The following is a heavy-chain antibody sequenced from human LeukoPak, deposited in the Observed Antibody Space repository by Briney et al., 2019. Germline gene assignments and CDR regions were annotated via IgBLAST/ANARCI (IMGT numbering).Heavy chain of an antibody. D-gene: IGHD2-2*01. Sequence: PSETLSLTCTVSGGSISSYYWSWIRQPPGKGLEWIGEINHSGSTNYNPSLKSRVTISVDTSKNQFSLKLSSVTAADTAVYYCARGRPYCSSTSCSLYYFDYWGQGTLVTVSS. J-gene: IGHJ4*02. CDR1: GGSISSYY. V-gene: IGHV4-34*01. CDR2: INHSGST. CDR3: ARGRPYCSSTSCSLYYFDY.